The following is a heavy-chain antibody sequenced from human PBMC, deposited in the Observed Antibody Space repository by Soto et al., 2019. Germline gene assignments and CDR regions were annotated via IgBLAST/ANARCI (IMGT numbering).Heavy chain of an antibody. CDR3: ARVRGSNYYYYYMDV. D-gene: IGHD4-4*01. Sequence: QVQLVQSGAEVKQPGSSVKVSCKASGGTFSSYTISWVRQAPGQGLEWMGRIIPILGIANYAQKFQARVTITADKSTSTAYMELSSLRSEDTAVYYCARVRGSNYYYYYMDVWGKGTTVTVSS. J-gene: IGHJ6*03. CDR2: IIPILGIA. V-gene: IGHV1-69*02. CDR1: GGTFSSYT.